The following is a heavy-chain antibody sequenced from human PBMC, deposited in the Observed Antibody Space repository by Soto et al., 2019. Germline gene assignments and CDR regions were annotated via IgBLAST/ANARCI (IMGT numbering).Heavy chain of an antibody. V-gene: IGHV1-2*04. CDR1: GYTFTGYY. D-gene: IGHD3-22*01. J-gene: IGHJ4*02. Sequence: ASVKVSCKASGYTFTGYYMHWVRQAPGQGLEWMGWINPNSGGTNYAQKFQGWVTMTRDTSISTAYMELSRLRYDDTAVYYCARAHSGYYSGFDYWGQGTLVTVSS. CDR2: INPNSGGT. CDR3: ARAHSGYYSGFDY.